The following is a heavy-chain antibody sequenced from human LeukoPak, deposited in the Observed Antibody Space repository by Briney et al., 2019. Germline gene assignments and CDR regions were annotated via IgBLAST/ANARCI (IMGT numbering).Heavy chain of an antibody. D-gene: IGHD2-15*01. V-gene: IGHV5-51*01. CDR3: ARLVVVAALIDY. CDR2: IYPGGTDT. Sequence: GAPLKISSKGSGSSFPSYWIGWARPMPGKGLEWMGIIYPGGTDTRYSPSFQGQVTISADKSISTAYLQWSSLKASDTAMYYCARLVVVAALIDYWGQGTLVTVSS. CDR1: GSSFPSYW. J-gene: IGHJ4*02.